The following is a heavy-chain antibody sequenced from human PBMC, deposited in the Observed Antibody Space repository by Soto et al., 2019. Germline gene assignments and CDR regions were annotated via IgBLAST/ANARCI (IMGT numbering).Heavy chain of an antibody. J-gene: IGHJ6*03. Sequence: PGGSLRLSCAASGFTFSSYAMSWVRQAPGKGLEWVSAISGSGGSTYYADSVKGRFTISRDNSKNTLYLQMNSLRAEDTAVYYCAKAGYCSGGSCYDYYYYYMDVWGKGTTVTVSS. CDR1: GFTFSSYA. D-gene: IGHD2-15*01. V-gene: IGHV3-23*01. CDR3: AKAGYCSGGSCYDYYYYYMDV. CDR2: ISGSGGST.